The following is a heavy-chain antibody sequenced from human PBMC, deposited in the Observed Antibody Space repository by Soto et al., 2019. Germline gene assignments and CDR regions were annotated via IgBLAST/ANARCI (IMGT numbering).Heavy chain of an antibody. CDR1: GFTFSSYD. D-gene: IGHD2-15*01. CDR2: IGTAGDT. V-gene: IGHV3-13*01. CDR3: ARAGCSGGSCYSWKDAFDI. J-gene: IGHJ3*02. Sequence: SGGSLRLSCAASGFTFSSYDMHWVRQATGKGLEWVSAIGTAGDTYYPGSVKGRFTISRENAKNSLYLQMNSLRAGDTAVCYCARAGCSGGSCYSWKDAFDIWGQGTMVTVSS.